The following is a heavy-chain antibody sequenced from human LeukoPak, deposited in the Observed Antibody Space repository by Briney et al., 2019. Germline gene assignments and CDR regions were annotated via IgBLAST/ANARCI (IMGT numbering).Heavy chain of an antibody. CDR3: VRSPFY. CDR2: IYHSGST. CDR1: GYSISSGYY. J-gene: IGHJ4*02. Sequence: SETPSLTCVVSGYSISSGYYWGWIRQPPGKGLEWIGSIYHSGSTYYNPSLKSRVTISVDTSKNQFSLKLNSVTAADTALYYCVRSPFYWGQGTLVTVSS. V-gene: IGHV4-38-2*01.